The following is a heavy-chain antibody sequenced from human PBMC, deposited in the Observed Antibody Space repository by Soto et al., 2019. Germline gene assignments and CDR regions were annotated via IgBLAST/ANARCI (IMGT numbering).Heavy chain of an antibody. D-gene: IGHD6-19*01. CDR3: ARERIAVAGRRWFDP. V-gene: IGHV3-30-3*01. CDR2: ISYDGSNK. J-gene: IGHJ5*02. Sequence: GGSLRLSCAASGFTFSSYAMHWVRQAPGKGLEWVAVISYDGSNKYYADSVKGRFTISRDNSKNTLYLQMNSLRAEDTAVYYCARERIAVAGRRWFDPWGQGTLVTVSS. CDR1: GFTFSSYA.